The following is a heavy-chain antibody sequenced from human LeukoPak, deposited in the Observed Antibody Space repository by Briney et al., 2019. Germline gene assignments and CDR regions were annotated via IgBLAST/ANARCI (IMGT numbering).Heavy chain of an antibody. J-gene: IGHJ3*01. CDR3: ARDPGSSSGWGAFDV. V-gene: IGHV3-7*01. CDR2: IDKDGSEK. CDR1: GFSFSTYW. Sequence: PGGSLRLSRAASGFSFSTYWMTWVRQTPGKGLEWVANIDKDGSEKVYVDSVKGRFTISRDNAKNSLYLQMTSLRAEDKAVYYCARDPGSSSGWGAFDVWGQGTVVTVSS. D-gene: IGHD6-25*01.